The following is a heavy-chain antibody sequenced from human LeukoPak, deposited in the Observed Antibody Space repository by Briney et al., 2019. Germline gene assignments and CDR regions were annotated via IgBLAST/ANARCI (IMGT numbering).Heavy chain of an antibody. Sequence: KPSETLSLTCTVSGGSISSYYWSWIRQPPGKGLEWIGYIYYSGSTNYNPSLKSRVTISVDTSKNQFSLKLSSVTAADTAVYYCARSITIFGVVRRGFDYWGQGTLVTVSS. CDR3: ARSITIFGVVRRGFDY. J-gene: IGHJ4*02. V-gene: IGHV4-59*01. CDR1: GGSISSYY. CDR2: IYYSGST. D-gene: IGHD3-3*01.